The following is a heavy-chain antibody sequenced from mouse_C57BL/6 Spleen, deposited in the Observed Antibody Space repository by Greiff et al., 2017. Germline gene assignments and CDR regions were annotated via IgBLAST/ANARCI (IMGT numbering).Heavy chain of an antibody. CDR2: IYPGSGNT. J-gene: IGHJ4*01. Sequence: VQGVESGAELVRPGASVKLSCKASGYTFTDYYINWVKQRPGQGLEWIARIYPGSGNTYYNEKFKGKATLTAEKSSSTAYMQLSSLTSEDSAVYFCARDYDDAMDYWGQGTSVTVSS. CDR1: GYTFTDYY. D-gene: IGHD1-1*01. V-gene: IGHV1-76*01. CDR3: ARDYDDAMDY.